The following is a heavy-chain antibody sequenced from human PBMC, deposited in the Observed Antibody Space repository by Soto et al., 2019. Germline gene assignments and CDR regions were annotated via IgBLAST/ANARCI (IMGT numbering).Heavy chain of an antibody. Sequence: QVQLVESGGGLVKPGGSLRLSCEASGFTLSDYYMTWIRQAPGKGLEWISYISSSATIIYYADSVKGRFTISRDNAKTSLYLQMNSLRADDTAVYSCARAVKQWLVGGDYYYYYMDVWGKGTTVTVSS. CDR3: ARAVKQWLVGGDYYYYYMDV. V-gene: IGHV3-11*01. CDR2: ISSSATII. J-gene: IGHJ6*03. CDR1: GFTLSDYY. D-gene: IGHD6-19*01.